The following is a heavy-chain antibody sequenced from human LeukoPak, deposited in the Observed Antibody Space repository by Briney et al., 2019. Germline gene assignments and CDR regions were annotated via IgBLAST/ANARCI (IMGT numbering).Heavy chain of an antibody. Sequence: GGSLRLSCAASGFTFSTYWMTWVRQAPGKGLEWVANIKQDGSEKYFVDSVKGRFTISRDNANNSLYLQMNSLRAEDTAVYYCVRDFRLLEDYWGQGTLVTVSS. CDR3: VRDFRLLEDY. D-gene: IGHD3-3*01. CDR1: GFTFSTYW. CDR2: IKQDGSEK. V-gene: IGHV3-7*01. J-gene: IGHJ4*02.